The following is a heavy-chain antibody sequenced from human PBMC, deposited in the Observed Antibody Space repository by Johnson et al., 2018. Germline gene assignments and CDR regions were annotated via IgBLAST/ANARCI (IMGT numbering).Heavy chain of an antibody. Sequence: QVQLQQWGAGLLKPSETLSLTCAVYGGSFSGYYWSWIRQPPGKGLEWIGEINHSGSTNYNPSLKSRVTISLDTSKNQFSLKLNSVTAADTAVYYCARALYGDYGIYYYYYGMDVWGQGTTVTGSS. CDR3: ARALYGDYGIYYYYYGMDV. J-gene: IGHJ6*02. CDR1: GGSFSGYY. CDR2: INHSGST. D-gene: IGHD4-17*01. V-gene: IGHV4-34*01.